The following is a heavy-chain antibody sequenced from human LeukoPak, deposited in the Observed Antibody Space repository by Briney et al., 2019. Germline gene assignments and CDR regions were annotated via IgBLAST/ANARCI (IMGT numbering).Heavy chain of an antibody. Sequence: PGGSLRLSCAASGFTFSSYGMHWVRQAPGKGLEWVSVIYSGGSTYYADSVKGRFTISRDNSKNTLYLQMNSLRAEDTAVYYCAREDYGSGPIDYWGQGTLVTVSS. CDR3: AREDYGSGPIDY. V-gene: IGHV3-66*01. CDR2: IYSGGST. J-gene: IGHJ4*02. CDR1: GFTFSSYG. D-gene: IGHD3-10*01.